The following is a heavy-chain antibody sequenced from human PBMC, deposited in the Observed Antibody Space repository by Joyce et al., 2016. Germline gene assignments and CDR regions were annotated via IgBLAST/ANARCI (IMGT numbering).Heavy chain of an antibody. D-gene: IGHD3-22*01. CDR3: AKERNHHGSSGYYFSFDS. V-gene: IGHV3-30*18. CDR1: GFTFRNYG. CDR2: IAYAGRIK. J-gene: IGHJ4*02. Sequence: QVQLVESGGGLVPPGKSLRLSCAASGFTFRNYGVHWVRQAPGKGLDWVAFIAYAGRIKYYAATVKCRFTSSRDDSENTLYLKMNSLRHEDTAVYYCAKERNHHGSSGYYFSFDSWGQGTLATVSS.